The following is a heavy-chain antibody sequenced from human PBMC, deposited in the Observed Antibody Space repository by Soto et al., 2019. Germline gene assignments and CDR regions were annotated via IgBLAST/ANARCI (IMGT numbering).Heavy chain of an antibody. Sequence: GESLKISCKASGYIIKNYWIGWVRQMPGQGLEWMGIIFPDDSDTRYSPSFQGHVTISVDKSISTAYVQWSSLTASDSAIYYCFRGGGTSRTFDYWGQGTLVTVSS. V-gene: IGHV5-51*01. D-gene: IGHD3-16*01. J-gene: IGHJ4*02. CDR1: GYIIKNYW. CDR3: FRGGGTSRTFDY. CDR2: IFPDDSDT.